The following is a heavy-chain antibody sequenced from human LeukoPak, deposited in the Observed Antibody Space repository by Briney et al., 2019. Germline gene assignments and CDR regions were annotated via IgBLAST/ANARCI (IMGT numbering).Heavy chain of an antibody. CDR2: IYPVDSDT. V-gene: IGHV5-51*01. Sequence: GESLKISCKGSGYSFTNYWIGWVRQMPGKGLEWMGIIYPVDSDTTYNPSFQGQVTISADKSFSTAYLQWSSLKASDTAMYYCARHYDSSGYYSDYWGQGTLVTVSS. CDR3: ARHYDSSGYYSDY. CDR1: GYSFTNYW. D-gene: IGHD3-22*01. J-gene: IGHJ4*02.